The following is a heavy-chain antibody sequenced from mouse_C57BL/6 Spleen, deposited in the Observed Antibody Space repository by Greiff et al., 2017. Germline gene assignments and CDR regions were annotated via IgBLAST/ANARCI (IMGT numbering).Heavy chain of an antibody. CDR2: IYPSDGST. CDR1: GYTFTSYG. Sequence: VQLVQPGPELVKPGASVKLSCKASGYTFTSYGIHWVKQRPGQGLEWIGWIYPSDGSTKYNEKFKGKATLTVDTSSSTAYMELHSLTSEDSAVYYCARRGAMDYWGQGTSVTVSS. CDR3: ARRGAMDY. V-gene: IGHV1-85*01. J-gene: IGHJ4*01.